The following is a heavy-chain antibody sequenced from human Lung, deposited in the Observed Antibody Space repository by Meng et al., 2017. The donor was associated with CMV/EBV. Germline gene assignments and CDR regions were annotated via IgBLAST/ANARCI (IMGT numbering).Heavy chain of an antibody. J-gene: IGHJ4*02. Sequence: QVQLVQSGAEGKKPGASVKVSCKASGYTFTNFGISWVRQAPGQGLDWMGWISGYKGNTNYAQKFQGRVTMTTNTSTSTAYMELGSLRSDDTAVYYCARDSSGYYYTDDYWGQGTLVTVSS. CDR3: ARDSSGYYYTDDY. CDR1: GYTFTNFG. V-gene: IGHV1-18*01. D-gene: IGHD3-22*01. CDR2: ISGYKGNT.